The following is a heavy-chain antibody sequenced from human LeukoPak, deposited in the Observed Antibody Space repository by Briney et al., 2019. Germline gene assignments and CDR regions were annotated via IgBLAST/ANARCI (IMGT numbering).Heavy chain of an antibody. D-gene: IGHD1-26*01. V-gene: IGHV3-23*01. CDR1: GFTFSSYA. Sequence: GGSLRLSCAASGFTFSSYAMSWVRRAPGKGLEWVSAISGSGGSTYYADSVKGRFTISRDNSKNTLYLQMNSLRAEDTAVYYCAKLFSGSYFGDYWGQGTLATVSS. CDR3: AKLFSGSYFGDY. J-gene: IGHJ4*02. CDR2: ISGSGGST.